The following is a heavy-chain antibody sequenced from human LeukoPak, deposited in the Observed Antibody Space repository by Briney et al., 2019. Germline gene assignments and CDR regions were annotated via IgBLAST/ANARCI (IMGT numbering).Heavy chain of an antibody. V-gene: IGHV3-21*01. CDR2: ISSGSSYI. Sequence: PGGSLRLSCAASGFTFSSYSMNWVRQAPGKGLEWVSSISSGSSYIYYADSVKGRFTISRDNAKNSLYLQMNSLRAEDTAVYYCARDPVWSPVSGVFDSWGQGTLVTVSS. D-gene: IGHD2-21*01. J-gene: IGHJ4*02. CDR1: GFTFSSYS. CDR3: ARDPVWSPVSGVFDS.